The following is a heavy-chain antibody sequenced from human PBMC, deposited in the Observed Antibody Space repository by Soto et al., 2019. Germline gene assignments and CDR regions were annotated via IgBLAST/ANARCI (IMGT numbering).Heavy chain of an antibody. D-gene: IGHD3-10*01. V-gene: IGHV3-74*01. CDR1: GFPFSSYW. CDR3: ARERRGGSGSPITYYFDY. CDR2: INSDGTTI. J-gene: IGHJ4*02. Sequence: GGSLRLSCVASGFPFSSYWMHWVRQGPRKGLEWLARINSDGTTIYYADSVKGRFTISRDNAKNSLYLQMNSLRAEDTAVYYCARERRGGSGSPITYYFDYWGQGTLVTVSS.